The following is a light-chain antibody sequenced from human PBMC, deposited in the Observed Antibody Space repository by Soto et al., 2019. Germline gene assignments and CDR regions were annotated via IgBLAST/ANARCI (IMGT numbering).Light chain of an antibody. V-gene: IGKV3-20*01. Sequence: DIVLTQSPGTLSLSPGKRATLSCWASQSVGNNYLAWYQQKPGQAPRLLIYHASSRATGIPDRFSGSGSGIDFTLTISRLEPEDFAVYYCQQYGWSPPITFGQGTRLE. CDR3: QQYGWSPPIT. CDR1: QSVGNNY. J-gene: IGKJ5*01. CDR2: HAS.